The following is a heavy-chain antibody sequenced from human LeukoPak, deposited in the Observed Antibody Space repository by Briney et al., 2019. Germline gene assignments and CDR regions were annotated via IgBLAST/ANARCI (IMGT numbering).Heavy chain of an antibody. J-gene: IGHJ5*02. CDR2: ISGSGGST. D-gene: IGHD1-1*01. CDR3: AKDSGNDRANNWFDP. V-gene: IGHV3-23*01. CDR1: GFTFSSYA. Sequence: PGGSLRLSCAASGFTFSSYAMSWVRQAPGKGLEWVSAISGSGGSTYYADSVKGRFTISRDNSKNTLYLQKNSLRAEDTAVYYCAKDSGNDRANNWFDPWGQGTLVTVSS.